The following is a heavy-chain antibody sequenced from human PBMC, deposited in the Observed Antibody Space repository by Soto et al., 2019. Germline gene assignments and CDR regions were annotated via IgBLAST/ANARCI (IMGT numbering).Heavy chain of an antibody. CDR2: IYYSGST. Sequence: QVQLQESGPGLVKPSQTLSLTCTVSGGSISSGGYYWSWIRQHPGKGLEWIGYIYYSGSTYYNPSLKRRVTMSVDTSENQFSLRLSSVTAADTAVYYCARKDSGYGDYRDVWGKGTTVTVSS. CDR1: GGSISSGGYY. D-gene: IGHD5-12*01. V-gene: IGHV4-31*03. J-gene: IGHJ6*03. CDR3: ARKDSGYGDYRDV.